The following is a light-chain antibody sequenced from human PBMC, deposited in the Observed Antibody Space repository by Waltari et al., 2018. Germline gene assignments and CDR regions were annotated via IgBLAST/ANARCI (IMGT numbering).Light chain of an antibody. CDR1: QVISDY. V-gene: IGKV1-27*01. CDR2: GPS. CDR3: QKYDSAPFT. Sequence: DIQMTQSPSSLSASVGDRVTLTCRASQVISDYLAWFQQKPGKVPKLLIYGPSTLQSGVPSSFSGSGSGSDFTLTISSLQPEDVATYYCQKYDSAPFTFGPGTKVDIK. J-gene: IGKJ3*01.